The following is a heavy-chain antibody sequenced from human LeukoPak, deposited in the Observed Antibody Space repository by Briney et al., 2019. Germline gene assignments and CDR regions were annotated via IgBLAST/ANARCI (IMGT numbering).Heavy chain of an antibody. CDR1: GGSISSYY. Sequence: PSETLSLTCTASGGSISSYYWSWIRQPPGKGLEWIGYIYYSGSTNYNPSLKSRVTISVDTSKNQFSLKLSSVTAADTAVYYCARGVMVAAYDYWGQGTLVTVSS. CDR2: IYYSGST. D-gene: IGHD2-15*01. CDR3: ARGVMVAAYDY. V-gene: IGHV4-59*01. J-gene: IGHJ4*02.